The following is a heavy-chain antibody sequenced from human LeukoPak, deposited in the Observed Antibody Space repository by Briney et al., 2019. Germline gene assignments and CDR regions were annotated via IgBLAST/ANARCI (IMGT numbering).Heavy chain of an antibody. V-gene: IGHV3-48*01. J-gene: IGHJ4*02. CDR2: VSASSNI. D-gene: IGHD6-13*01. CDR1: GFTFSSYT. Sequence: GGSLRLSCAASGFTFSSYTMNWVRQAPGKRLQWVSTVSASSNIHYSESVKGRFTISRDNARNSLYLQMNSLRAEDTAVYYCARDLLVHDYWGQGTLVTVSS. CDR3: ARDLLVHDY.